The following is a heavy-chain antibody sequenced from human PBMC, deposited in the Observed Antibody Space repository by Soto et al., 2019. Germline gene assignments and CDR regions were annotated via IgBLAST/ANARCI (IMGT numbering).Heavy chain of an antibody. CDR1: GFTFSDYA. D-gene: IGHD6-19*01. J-gene: IGHJ4*02. V-gene: IGHV3-30*18. CDR2: VSHDGRNT. CDR3: AKGGRQWQVTSGLDY. Sequence: VQLVESGGGVVQPGRSLRLSCAASGFTFSDYAMHWVRQAPGKGLEWVAVVSHDGRNTHYADSVKGRFTISRDSSKNTVSLEMTSLRGEKTAVYYRAKGGRQWQVTSGLDYWGQGALVSVSS.